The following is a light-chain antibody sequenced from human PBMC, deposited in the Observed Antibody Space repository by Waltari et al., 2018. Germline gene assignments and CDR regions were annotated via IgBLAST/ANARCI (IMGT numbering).Light chain of an antibody. CDR3: QQYNNYPFT. J-gene: IGKJ3*01. V-gene: IGKV1-5*03. CDR2: KAS. CDR1: QSISSW. Sequence: SVGDRVTITCRASQSISSWLAWYQQKPGKAPKLLIYKASSLESGVPSRFSGSGSGTEFTLTISSLQPDDFATYYCQQYNNYPFTFGPGTKVDIK.